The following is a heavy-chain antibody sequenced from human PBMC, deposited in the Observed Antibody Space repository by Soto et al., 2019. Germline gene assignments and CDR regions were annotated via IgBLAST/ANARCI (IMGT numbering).Heavy chain of an antibody. V-gene: IGHV4-30-2*01. Sequence: SETLSLTCAVSGGSISSGGYSWSWIRQPPGKGLEWIGYIYHSGSTNYNPSLKSRVTISVDKSKNQFSLKLSSVTAADTAVYYCASIVVVPAANFLGNWFDPWGQGTLVTVSS. D-gene: IGHD2-2*01. CDR2: IYHSGST. CDR1: GGSISSGGYS. J-gene: IGHJ5*02. CDR3: ASIVVVPAANFLGNWFDP.